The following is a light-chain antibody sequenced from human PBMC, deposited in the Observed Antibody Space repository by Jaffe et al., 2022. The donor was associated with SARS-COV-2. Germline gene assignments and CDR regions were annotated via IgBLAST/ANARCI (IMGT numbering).Light chain of an antibody. V-gene: IGLV1-40*01. Sequence: QSVLTQPPSVSGAPGQRVTISCAGSRSNIGANYGVHWYQQLPRTAPKLLISDNNNRPSGVPDRFSVSKSGTSASLAISGLQAEDEAHYYCQSYDSSLSGSVFGGGTNLTVL. J-gene: IGLJ3*02. CDR1: RSNIGANYG. CDR2: DNN. CDR3: QSYDSSLSGSV.